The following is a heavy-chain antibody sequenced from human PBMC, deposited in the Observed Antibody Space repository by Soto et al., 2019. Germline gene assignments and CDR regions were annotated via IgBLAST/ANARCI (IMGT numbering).Heavy chain of an antibody. CDR1: GFTFSSYG. J-gene: IGHJ4*02. CDR3: ARSGWGVVTPSPFDY. CDR2: IWYDGSNK. V-gene: IGHV3-33*01. Sequence: QVQLVESGGGVVQPGRSLRLSCAASGFTFSSYGMHWVRQAPGKGLEWVAVIWYDGSNKYYADSVKGRFTISRDNSKNTLYLQMNSLRAEDTAVYYCARSGWGVVTPSPFDYWGQGTLVTVSS. D-gene: IGHD2-21*02.